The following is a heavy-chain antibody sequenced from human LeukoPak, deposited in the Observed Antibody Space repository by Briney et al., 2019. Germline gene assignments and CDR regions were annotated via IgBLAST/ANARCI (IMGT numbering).Heavy chain of an antibody. J-gene: IGHJ3*02. CDR3: ARPKEGAFDI. CDR2: IYTSGST. CDR1: GGSISSYY. Sequence: SETLSLTCTVSGGSISSYYWSWIRQPPGKGLEWIGYIYTSGSTNYNPSLKSRVTISVDTSKNQFSLKPSSVTAADTAVYYCARPKEGAFDIWGQGTMVTVSS. V-gene: IGHV4-4*09.